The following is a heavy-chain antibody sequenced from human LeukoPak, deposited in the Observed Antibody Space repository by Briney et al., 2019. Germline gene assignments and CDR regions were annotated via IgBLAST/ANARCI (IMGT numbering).Heavy chain of an antibody. CDR3: ARVTRKGVVVVALDAFDI. CDR2: INPNSGGT. Sequence: GASVKVPCKASGYTFTGYYMHWVRQAPGQGLEWMGWINPNSGGTNYAQKFQGRVTMTRDTSISTAYMELSRLRSDDTAVYYCARVTRKGVVVVALDAFDIWGQGTMVTVSS. D-gene: IGHD2-15*01. J-gene: IGHJ3*02. CDR1: GYTFTGYY. V-gene: IGHV1-2*02.